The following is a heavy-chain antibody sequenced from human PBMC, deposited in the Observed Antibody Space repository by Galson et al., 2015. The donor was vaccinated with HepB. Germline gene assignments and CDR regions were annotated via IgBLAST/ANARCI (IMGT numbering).Heavy chain of an antibody. CDR1: GFTFSNAW. CDR3: TTDPLLALYSSNWYFDY. D-gene: IGHD6-13*01. J-gene: IGHJ4*02. CDR2: IKSKTDGGTT. Sequence: SLRLSCAASGFTFSNAWMSWVRQAPGKGLEWVGRIKSKTDGGTTDYAAPVKGRFTISRDDSKDTLYLQMNSLKTEDTAVYYCTTDPLLALYSSNWYFDYWGQGTLVTVSS. V-gene: IGHV3-15*01.